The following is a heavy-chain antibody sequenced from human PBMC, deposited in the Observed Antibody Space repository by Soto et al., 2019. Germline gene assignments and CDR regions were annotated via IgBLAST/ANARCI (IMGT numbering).Heavy chain of an antibody. J-gene: IGHJ5*02. Sequence: ASVKVSCTASGYTFSNFGISWVRQAPGEGLEWMGWISPNSEKTKIAQKLQGRVTMTTDTSTSTAYMELRSLRSDDTAVYYCARGTIANNWFDPWGQGTLVTVSS. CDR1: GYTFSNFG. CDR3: ARGTIANNWFDP. V-gene: IGHV1-18*01. CDR2: ISPNSEKT. D-gene: IGHD2-8*01.